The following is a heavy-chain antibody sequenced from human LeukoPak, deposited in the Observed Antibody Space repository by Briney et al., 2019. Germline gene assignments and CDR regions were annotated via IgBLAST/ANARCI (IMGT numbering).Heavy chain of an antibody. CDR2: ISYDGGDK. D-gene: IGHD1-7*01. V-gene: IGHV3-30*03. CDR1: GFTFSSSV. CDR3: ARETGNYYFDF. Sequence: GGSLRLSCAASGFTFSSSVMHWVRQAPGKGLEWVAAISYDGGDKYFADSVKGRFTISRDNSKNTVDLQVNGLRAEDTAVYYCARETGNYYFDFWGQGTLVTVSS. J-gene: IGHJ4*02.